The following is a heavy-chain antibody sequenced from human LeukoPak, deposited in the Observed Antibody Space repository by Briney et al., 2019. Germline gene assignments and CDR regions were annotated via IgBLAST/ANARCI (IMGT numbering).Heavy chain of an antibody. CDR1: GYTFTGYY. J-gene: IGHJ4*02. D-gene: IGHD6-13*01. CDR2: INPNSGGT. V-gene: IGHV1-2*02. CDR3: ARSGGFAAAAGDY. Sequence: ASVKVSCTASGYTFTGYYMHWVRQAPGQGLEWMGWINPNSGGTNYAQKFQGRVTMTRDTSISTAYMELSRLRSDDTAVYYCARSGGFAAAAGDYWGQGTLVTVSS.